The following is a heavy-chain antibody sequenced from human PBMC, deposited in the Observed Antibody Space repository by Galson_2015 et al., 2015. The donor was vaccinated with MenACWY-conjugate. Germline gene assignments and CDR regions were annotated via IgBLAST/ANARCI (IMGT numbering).Heavy chain of an antibody. CDR3: AKLLGVVTRNYYYYYGMDV. D-gene: IGHD4-23*01. CDR1: GFTFSSYA. CDR2: ISGSGGST. Sequence: SLRLSCAASGFTFSSYAMSWVRQAPGKGLEWVSAISGSGGSTYYADSVKGRFTISRDNSKNTLYLQMNSLRAEDTAVYYYAKLLGVVTRNYYYYYGMDVWGQGTTVTVSS. V-gene: IGHV3-23*01. J-gene: IGHJ6*02.